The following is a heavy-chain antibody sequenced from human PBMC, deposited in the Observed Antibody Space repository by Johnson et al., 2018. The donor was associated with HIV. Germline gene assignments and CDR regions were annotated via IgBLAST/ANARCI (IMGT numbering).Heavy chain of an antibody. J-gene: IGHJ3*01. D-gene: IGHD3-10*01. CDR3: AKDHNFGSYLFAFDG. CDR1: GFTFRSYA. CDR2: ISASGRDI. V-gene: IGHV3-21*04. Sequence: VQLVESGGGVVQPGRSLRLSCAASGFTFRSYAMHWVRQAPGKGLEWVSAISASGRDIYYVDSVKGRFTISRDNAKNSLFLQMNSLRAEDTALYYCAKDHNFGSYLFAFDGWGQGTMVTVSS.